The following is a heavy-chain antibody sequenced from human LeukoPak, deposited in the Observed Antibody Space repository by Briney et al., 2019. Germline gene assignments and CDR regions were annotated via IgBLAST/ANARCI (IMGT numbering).Heavy chain of an antibody. CDR2: INGGGGTT. CDR1: GFTFSSYA. V-gene: IGHV3-23*01. D-gene: IGHD6-13*01. J-gene: IGHJ4*02. CDR3: ARGVAVSSRIAAV. Sequence: PGGSPRLSCAVSGFTFSSYAMSWVRQAPGKGLEWVSAINGGGGTTSYADSVKGRFTISRDNSKDTLYLQMNSLRAEDTAVYYCARGVAVSSRIAAVWGQGTLVTVSS.